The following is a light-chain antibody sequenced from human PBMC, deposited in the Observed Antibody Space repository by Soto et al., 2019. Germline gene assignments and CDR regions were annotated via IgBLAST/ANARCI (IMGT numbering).Light chain of an antibody. V-gene: IGKV1-39*01. J-gene: IGKJ4*01. CDR2: AAS. CDR3: QQSMSAPLT. CDR1: QSISNY. Sequence: DIQMTQSPSSLSASVGDRVTITCRASQSISNYLNWYQQNLGEAPKLLIYAASSLQSGVPSRFSGSGSGTDFTLTISGLQPEDSASYFCQQSMSAPLTFGGGTKVEIK.